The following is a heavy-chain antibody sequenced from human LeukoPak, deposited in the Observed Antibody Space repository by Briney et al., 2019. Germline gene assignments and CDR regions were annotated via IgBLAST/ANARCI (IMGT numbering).Heavy chain of an antibody. J-gene: IGHJ4*02. D-gene: IGHD3-10*01. CDR1: GFTFSSYS. CDR2: ISSSSSYI. V-gene: IGHV3-21*04. CDR3: AKQVHTYYYGSGSSD. Sequence: GGSLRLSCAASGFTFSSYSMNWVRQAPGKGLEWVSSISSSSSYIYYADSVKGRFTISRDNAKNSLYLQMNSLRAEDTAVYYCAKQVHTYYYGSGSSDWGQGTLVTVSS.